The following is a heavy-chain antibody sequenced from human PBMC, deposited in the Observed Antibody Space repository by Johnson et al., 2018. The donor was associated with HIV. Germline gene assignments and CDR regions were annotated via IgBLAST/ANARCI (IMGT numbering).Heavy chain of an antibody. Sequence: QVQLVESGGGLIQPGGSLRLSCAASGFTFNSYWMSWVRQAPGKGLEWVAVIWYDGSNKFYIDSVKGRFTISRDNSKNTLFLQMSSLRAEDAAVYYCAKDIGDGYNRWGAFDFWGQGTMVTVSS. V-gene: IGHV3-33*03. CDR1: GFTFNSYW. CDR3: AKDIGDGYNRWGAFDF. D-gene: IGHD5-24*01. J-gene: IGHJ3*01. CDR2: IWYDGSNK.